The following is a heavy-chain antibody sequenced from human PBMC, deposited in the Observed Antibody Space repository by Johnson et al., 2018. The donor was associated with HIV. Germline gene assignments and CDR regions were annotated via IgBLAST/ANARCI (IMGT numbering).Heavy chain of an antibody. CDR2: IRYDGSNK. Sequence: VLLVESGGGVVQPGGSLRLSCAASGFTFSSYGMHWVRQAPGKGLEWVAFIRYDGSNKYYADSVKGRFTISRDNSKNTLYLQMNSLRAEDTAVYYCAKVGGRHDYGDYLGAFDIWGQGTMVTVSS. CDR3: AKVGGRHDYGDYLGAFDI. J-gene: IGHJ3*02. V-gene: IGHV3-30*02. D-gene: IGHD4-17*01. CDR1: GFTFSSYG.